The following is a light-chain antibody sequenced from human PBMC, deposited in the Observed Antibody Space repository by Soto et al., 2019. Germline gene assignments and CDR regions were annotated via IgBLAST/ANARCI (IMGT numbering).Light chain of an antibody. CDR1: QSVSSN. CDR3: QQYNNWPYT. J-gene: IGKJ2*01. V-gene: IGKV3-15*01. CDR2: GAS. Sequence: EIVMTQSPATLSVSPGERATLSCRASQSVSSNLAWYQQKPGQAPSLLIYGASNRSTGLSSRFSGSGSGAELPITISSLQSEDFAVYYCQQYNNWPYTFGQGTKLEIK.